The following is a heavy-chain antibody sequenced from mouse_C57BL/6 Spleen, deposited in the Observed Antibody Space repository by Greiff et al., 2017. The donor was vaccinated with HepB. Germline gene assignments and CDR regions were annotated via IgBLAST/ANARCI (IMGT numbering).Heavy chain of an antibody. CDR3: ARYLSQTGTDY. D-gene: IGHD4-1*01. V-gene: IGHV7-3*01. CDR2: IRNKANGYTT. CDR1: GFTFTDYY. J-gene: IGHJ2*01. Sequence: EVKLVESGGGLVQPGGSLSLSCAASGFTFTDYYMSWVRQPPGKALEWLGFIRNKANGYTTEYSASVKGRFTISRDNSQSILYLQMNALRAEDSATYYCARYLSQTGTDYWGQGTTLTVSS.